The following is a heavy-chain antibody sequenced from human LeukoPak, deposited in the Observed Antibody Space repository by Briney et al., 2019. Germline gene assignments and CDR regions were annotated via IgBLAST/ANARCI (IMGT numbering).Heavy chain of an antibody. CDR1: GFTFSNYA. V-gene: IGHV3-23*01. CDR2: ISSSGGST. J-gene: IGHJ4*02. Sequence: GGSLRLSCAASGFTFSNYAMGWVRQAPGKGLEWVSSISSSGGSTYYADSVKGQFTISRDSSKNTLYLQMNSLRAEDTAVYYCAKVRTGHYFDYWGQGTLVTVSS. CDR3: AKVRTGHYFDY. D-gene: IGHD3/OR15-3a*01.